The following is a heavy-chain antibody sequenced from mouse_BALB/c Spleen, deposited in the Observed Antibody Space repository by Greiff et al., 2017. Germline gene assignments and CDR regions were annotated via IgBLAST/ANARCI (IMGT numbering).Heavy chain of an antibody. V-gene: IGHV5-12-1*01. Sequence: EVQRVESGGGLVKPGGSLKLSCAASGFAFSSYDMSWVRQTPEKRLEWVAYISSGGGSTYYPDTVKGRFTISRDNAKNTLYLQMSSLKSEDTAMYYCARHDDYDRYFDVWGAGTTVTVSS. CDR3: ARHDDYDRYFDV. J-gene: IGHJ1*01. CDR2: ISSGGGST. CDR1: GFAFSSYD. D-gene: IGHD2-4*01.